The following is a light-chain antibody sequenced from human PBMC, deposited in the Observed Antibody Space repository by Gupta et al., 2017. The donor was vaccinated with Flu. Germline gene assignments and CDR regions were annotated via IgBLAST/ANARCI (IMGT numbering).Light chain of an antibody. V-gene: IGLV3-1*01. J-gene: IGLJ2*01. CDR3: QAWDSNTVV. Sequence: YDLTQPPSVSVSPGQKASITCSGDILGNRFVCWYQQKPGQSPVLVVYQDNKRPSGIPERFSGSNSGNTATLTISGTQAMDEADYSCQAWDSNTVVFGRGTTLTVL. CDR2: QDN. CDR1: ILGNRF.